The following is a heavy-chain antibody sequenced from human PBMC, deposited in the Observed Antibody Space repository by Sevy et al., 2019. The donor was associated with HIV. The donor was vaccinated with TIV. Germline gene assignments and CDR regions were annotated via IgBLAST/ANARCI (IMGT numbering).Heavy chain of an antibody. Sequence: GGSLRLSCAASGFTFDDYAMHWVRQAPGKGLEWVSGISWNSGSIGYADSVKGRFTISRDNAKNSLYLQMNRLRAEDTALYYCAKDRRMYCSSTSCEWGYYYYYGMDVWGQGTTVTVSS. CDR2: ISWNSGSI. V-gene: IGHV3-9*01. CDR1: GFTFDDYA. D-gene: IGHD2-2*01. CDR3: AKDRRMYCSSTSCEWGYYYYYGMDV. J-gene: IGHJ6*02.